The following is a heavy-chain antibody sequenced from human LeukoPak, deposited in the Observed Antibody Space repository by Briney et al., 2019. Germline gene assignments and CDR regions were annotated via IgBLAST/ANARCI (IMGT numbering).Heavy chain of an antibody. CDR1: GGTFSSYA. CDR3: ARDLGWGTTVTTY. V-gene: IGHV1-69*01. Sequence: SVKVSCKASGGTFSSYAISWVRQAPGQGLEWMGGIIPIFGTANYAQKFQGRVTITADESTSTAYMELSSLRSEGTAVYYCARDLGWGTTVTTYWGQGTLVTVSS. D-gene: IGHD4-17*01. J-gene: IGHJ4*02. CDR2: IIPIFGTA.